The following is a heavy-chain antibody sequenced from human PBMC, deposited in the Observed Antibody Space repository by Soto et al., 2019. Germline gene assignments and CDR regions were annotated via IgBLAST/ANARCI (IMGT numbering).Heavy chain of an antibody. Sequence: PGGSLRLSCAASGFTFSNAWVNWVRQAPGKGLEWVGRIKSKTDGGTTDYAAPVKGRFTISRDDSKNTLYLQMISLKTEDTAVYYCTTDLMTTVTYDYYHGMDVWGQGTTVTVSS. CDR2: IKSKTDGGTT. CDR3: TTDLMTTVTYDYYHGMDV. J-gene: IGHJ6*02. CDR1: GFTFSNAW. V-gene: IGHV3-15*07. D-gene: IGHD4-17*01.